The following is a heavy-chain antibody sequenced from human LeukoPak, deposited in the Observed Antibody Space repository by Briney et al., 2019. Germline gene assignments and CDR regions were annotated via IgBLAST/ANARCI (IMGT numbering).Heavy chain of an antibody. V-gene: IGHV4-39*01. CDR3: ARTLDTGLVTVDY. CDR2: IYYRGST. CDR1: GVSIGSSGYY. Sequence: SETPSLTCTVSGVSIGSSGYYWGWIRQPPGRGLEWIGTIYYRGSTYYSPSLKSRVTMSVDTSKNQFSLKLTSVTAADTAVYYCARTLDTGLVTVDYWGEGTLVTASS. D-gene: IGHD5-18*01. J-gene: IGHJ4*02.